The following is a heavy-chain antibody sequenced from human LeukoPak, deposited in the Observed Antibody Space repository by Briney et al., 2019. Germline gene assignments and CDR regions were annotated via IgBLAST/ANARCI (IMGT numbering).Heavy chain of an antibody. D-gene: IGHD6-6*01. Sequence: ASVKVSCKASGYTFTSYYMHWVRQAPGQGLEWMGIINPSGGSTSYAQKFQGRVTMTRDTSTSTVYMELSSLRSEDTAVYYCASAAYSSSFDTPFDYWGQGTLVTVSS. CDR2: INPSGGST. V-gene: IGHV1-46*01. J-gene: IGHJ4*02. CDR1: GYTFTSYY. CDR3: ASAAYSSSFDTPFDY.